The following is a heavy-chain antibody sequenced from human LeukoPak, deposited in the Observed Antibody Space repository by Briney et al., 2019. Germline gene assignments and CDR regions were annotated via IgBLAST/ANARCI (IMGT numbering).Heavy chain of an antibody. J-gene: IGHJ4*02. CDR1: GGSISSYH. Sequence: SETLSLTCTVSGGSISSYHWSWIRQPPGKGLEWIGYIYYSGSTNYNPSLKSRVTISVDTSKNQFSLKLSSVTAADTAVYYCARRWLQFGVIDYWGQGTLVTVSS. CDR3: ARRWLQFGVIDY. V-gene: IGHV4-59*08. D-gene: IGHD5-24*01. CDR2: IYYSGST.